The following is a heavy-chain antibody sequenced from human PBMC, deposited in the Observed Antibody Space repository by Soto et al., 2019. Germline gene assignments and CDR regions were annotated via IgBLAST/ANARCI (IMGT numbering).Heavy chain of an antibody. V-gene: IGHV3-48*01. CDR3: ARFSTSCFWALDY. CDR2: ISSSSSTK. CDR1: GFTFSSYS. D-gene: IGHD2-2*01. J-gene: IGHJ4*02. Sequence: EVQLVESGGGLVQPGGSLRLSCAASGFTFSSYSMNWVRQAPGKGLEWVSYISSSSSTKYYADSVKGRFIISRDNAKNSLYLEMSALRADDSDVYYGARFSTSCFWALDYWGQGTLVTVSS.